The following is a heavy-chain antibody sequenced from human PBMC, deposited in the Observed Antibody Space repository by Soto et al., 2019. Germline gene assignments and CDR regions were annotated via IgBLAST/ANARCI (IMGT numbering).Heavy chain of an antibody. J-gene: IGHJ6*02. V-gene: IGHV3-30-3*01. CDR2: ISYDGTNK. D-gene: IGHD3-3*01. CDR3: ARVGTEDYDFCGRGMDV. Sequence: QVQLVESGGGVVQPGRSLRLSCVASGFTLSRYAMHWLRQAPGKGLEWVAVISYDGTNKYYADSVKGRFTFSSDNSKNTLYLQMNTLKPEDTAPYFCARVGTEDYDFCGRGMDVWGQGTTVTVSS. CDR1: GFTLSRYA.